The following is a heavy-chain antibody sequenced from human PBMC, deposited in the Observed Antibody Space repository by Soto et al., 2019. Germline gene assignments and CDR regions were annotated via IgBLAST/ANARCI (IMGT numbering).Heavy chain of an antibody. D-gene: IGHD3-10*01. CDR1: GGTFSSYA. V-gene: IGHV1-69*01. CDR3: ARDSVRETGGFDY. J-gene: IGHJ4*02. CDR2: IIPIFGTA. Sequence: QVQLVQSGAEVQKPGSSVNVSCKASGGTFSSYAISWVRQAPGQGLEWLGGIIPIFGTANYAQKFQGRVTITAAESTSTAYMELSSLRSEDTAVYYCARDSVRETGGFDYWGQGTLVTVSS.